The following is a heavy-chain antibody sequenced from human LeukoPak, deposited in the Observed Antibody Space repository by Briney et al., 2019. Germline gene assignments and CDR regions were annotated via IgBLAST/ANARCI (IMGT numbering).Heavy chain of an antibody. Sequence: PSETLSLTCAVYGGSFSGYYWSWIRQPPGKGLEWIGEVNHSGSTNYNPSLKSRVTMSVDTSKNQFSLKLSSVTAADTAVYYCARGEAAAGPMDYMDVWGTGATVTVSS. CDR2: VNHSGST. CDR3: ARGEAAAGPMDYMDV. J-gene: IGHJ6*03. D-gene: IGHD6-13*01. V-gene: IGHV4-34*01. CDR1: GGSFSGYY.